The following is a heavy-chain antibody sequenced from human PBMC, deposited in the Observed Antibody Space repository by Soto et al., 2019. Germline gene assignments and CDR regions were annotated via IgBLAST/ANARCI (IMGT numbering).Heavy chain of an antibody. CDR3: ARDDGMDV. V-gene: IGHV3-30-3*01. Sequence: QVQLVESGGGVVQPGRSLRLSCAASGFTFSSYAMHWVRQAPGKGLEWVAVISYDGSNKYYADSVKGRFTISRDNSKNTLYLQMNSLRAEDTGVYYWARDDGMDVWGQGTTVTVSS. J-gene: IGHJ6*02. CDR1: GFTFSSYA. CDR2: ISYDGSNK.